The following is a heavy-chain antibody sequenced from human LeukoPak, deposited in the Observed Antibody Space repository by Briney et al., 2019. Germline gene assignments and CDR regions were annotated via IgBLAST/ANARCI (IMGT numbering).Heavy chain of an antibody. Sequence: GGSLRLSCAASGFTFSDYYMSWIRQAPGKGLEWVSYISSSGSTIYYADSVKGRFTISRDNAKNSLYLQMNSLRAEDTAVYYCARVHSSGWYEYYFDYWGQGTLVTVSS. CDR3: ARVHSSGWYEYYFDY. J-gene: IGHJ4*02. D-gene: IGHD6-19*01. CDR2: ISSSGSTI. CDR1: GFTFSDYY. V-gene: IGHV3-11*01.